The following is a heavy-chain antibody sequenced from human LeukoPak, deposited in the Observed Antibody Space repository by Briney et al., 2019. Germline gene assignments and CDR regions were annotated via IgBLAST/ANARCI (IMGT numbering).Heavy chain of an antibody. Sequence: GGSLRLSCAASGFTFSSYSMNWVRQAPGKGLEWVSYISSSSSTIYYADSVKGRFTISGDNAKNSLYLQMNSLRAEDTAVYYCASGYQLLWRYFDYWGQGTLVTASS. CDR2: ISSSSSTI. CDR3: ASGYQLLWRYFDY. D-gene: IGHD2-2*01. J-gene: IGHJ4*02. V-gene: IGHV3-48*01. CDR1: GFTFSSYS.